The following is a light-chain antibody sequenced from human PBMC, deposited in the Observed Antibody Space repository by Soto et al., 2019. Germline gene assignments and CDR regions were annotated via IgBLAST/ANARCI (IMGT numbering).Light chain of an antibody. CDR2: GAS. CDR3: QPYNNWPLT. V-gene: IGKV3-15*01. Sequence: EIVMTQSPATLSVSPGERVTLSCRASQSISRSLAWYQQKPGQAPRLLIYGASTRATAFPARFSGSRSGPEFTLTINSLQSEDFAIYYCQPYNNWPLTFGGGTKVESK. CDR1: QSISRS. J-gene: IGKJ4*01.